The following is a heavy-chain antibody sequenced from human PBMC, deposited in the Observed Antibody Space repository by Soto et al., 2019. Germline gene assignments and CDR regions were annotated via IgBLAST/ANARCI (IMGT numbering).Heavy chain of an antibody. CDR1: GFTFSSYS. Sequence: EVQLVESGGGLVKPGGSLRLSCAASGFTFSSYSMNWVRQAPGKGLEWVSSISSSSSYIYYADSVKGRFTISRDNAKNSLYLQMNSLRAEDTAVYYCARGLSGSSWPDDYWGQGTLVTVSS. V-gene: IGHV3-21*01. D-gene: IGHD6-13*01. CDR3: ARGLSGSSWPDDY. CDR2: ISSSSSYI. J-gene: IGHJ4*02.